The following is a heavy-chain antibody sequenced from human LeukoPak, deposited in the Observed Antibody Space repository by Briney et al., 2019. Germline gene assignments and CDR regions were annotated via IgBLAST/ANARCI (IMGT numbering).Heavy chain of an antibody. CDR3: AGSVRSSSGLYYYYYMDV. V-gene: IGHV1-2*02. CDR1: GYTFTGYY. CDR2: INPNSGGT. Sequence: ASVKVSCKASGYTFTGYYMHWVRQAPGQGLEWMGWINPNSGGTNYAQKFQGRVTMTRDTSISTAYMELSRLRSDDTAVYHCAGSVRSSSGLYYYYYMDVWGKGTTVTVSS. D-gene: IGHD6-6*01. J-gene: IGHJ6*03.